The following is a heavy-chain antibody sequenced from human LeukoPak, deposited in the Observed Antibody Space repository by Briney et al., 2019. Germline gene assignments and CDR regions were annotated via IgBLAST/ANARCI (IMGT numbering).Heavy chain of an antibody. Sequence: PGGSLRLSCAASGFTFSSYSMNWVRQAPGKGLEWVSSISSSSSYIYYADSVKGRFTISRDNAKNSLYLQMNSLRAEDTAVYYCARGSYGDYPRGYWGQGTLVTVSS. J-gene: IGHJ4*02. CDR1: GFTFSSYS. CDR2: ISSSSSYI. CDR3: ARGSYGDYPRGY. V-gene: IGHV3-21*01. D-gene: IGHD4-17*01.